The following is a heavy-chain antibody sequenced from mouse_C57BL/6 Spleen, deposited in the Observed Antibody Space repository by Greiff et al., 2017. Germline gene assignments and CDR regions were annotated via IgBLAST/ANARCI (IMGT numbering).Heavy chain of an antibody. CDR1: GYTFTSYW. CDR3: AMVFDY. CDR2: IDPSDSYT. V-gene: IGHV1-59*01. J-gene: IGHJ2*01. Sequence: QVQLKQPGAELVRPGTSVKLSCKASGYTFTSYWMHWVKQRPGQGLEWIGVIDPSDSYTNYNQKFKGKATLTVDTSSSTAYMQLSSLTSEDSAVYYCAMVFDYWGQGTTLTVSS.